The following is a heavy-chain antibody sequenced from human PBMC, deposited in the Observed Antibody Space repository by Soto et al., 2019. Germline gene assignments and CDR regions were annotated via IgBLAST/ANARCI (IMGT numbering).Heavy chain of an antibody. V-gene: IGHV4-34*01. CDR1: GGSFSGYY. Sequence: SETLSLTCAVYGGSFSGYYWSWIRQPPGKGLEWIGEINHSGSTNYNPSLKSRVTISVDTSKNQFSLKLSSVTAADTAVYYCARVKRYCSSTSCYLSGFDYWGQGTLVTVSS. CDR2: INHSGST. J-gene: IGHJ4*02. CDR3: ARVKRYCSSTSCYLSGFDY. D-gene: IGHD2-2*01.